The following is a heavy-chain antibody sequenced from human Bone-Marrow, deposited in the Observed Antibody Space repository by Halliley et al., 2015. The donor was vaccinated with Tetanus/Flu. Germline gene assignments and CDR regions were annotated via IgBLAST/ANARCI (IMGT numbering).Heavy chain of an antibody. V-gene: IGHV5-51*01. J-gene: IGHJ6*02. Sequence: ISPGDSGTGYSPSFQGQVTISADKSISPAYLQWSRLKASDTAMYFCARGLFGGNYSHYGMDVWGQGTTVTVSS. CDR2: ISPGDSGT. D-gene: IGHD3-10*01. CDR3: ARGLFGGNYSHYGMDV.